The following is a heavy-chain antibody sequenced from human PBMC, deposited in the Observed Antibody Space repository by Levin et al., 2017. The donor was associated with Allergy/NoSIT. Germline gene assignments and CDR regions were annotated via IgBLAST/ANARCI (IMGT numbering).Heavy chain of an antibody. CDR1: GFTFSGSS. J-gene: IGHJ4*02. CDR3: TTRGDYYDSSGRP. CDR2: IRSKANNNAT. D-gene: IGHD3-22*01. V-gene: IGHV3-73*01. Sequence: GGSLRLSCAASGFTFSGSSIHWVRQASGKGLEWVGRIRSKANNNATAYAASVRGRFTISRDDSKNTAFLQMNSLKTEDTAVYYCTTRGDYYDSSGRPWSQGTLVTVSS.